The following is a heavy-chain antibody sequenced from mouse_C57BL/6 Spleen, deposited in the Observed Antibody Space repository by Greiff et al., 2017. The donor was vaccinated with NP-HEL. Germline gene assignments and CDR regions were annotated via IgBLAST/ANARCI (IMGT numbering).Heavy chain of an antibody. D-gene: IGHD3-3*01. V-gene: IGHV10-1*01. CDR1: GFSFNTYA. J-gene: IGHJ1*03. CDR2: IRSKSNNYAT. Sequence: EVQLVESGGGLVQPKRSLKLSCAASGFSFNTYAMNWVRQAPGKGLEWVARIRSKSNNYATYYADSVKDRFTISRDDSESMLYLQMNNLKTEDTAMYYCVRGAGTGYFDVWGTGTTVTVSS. CDR3: VRGAGTGYFDV.